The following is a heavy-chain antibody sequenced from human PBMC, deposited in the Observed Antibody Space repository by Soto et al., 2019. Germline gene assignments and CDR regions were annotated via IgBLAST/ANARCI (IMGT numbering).Heavy chain of an antibody. CDR1: GFTFRNYG. CDR3: AKDQVTEDVYYYYGLDV. Sequence: QVQLVESGGGVVQPGGSRRLSCAASGFTFRNYGMHWVRQAPGKGLEWVAIISYDGSNEYYADSVKGRFTISRDNSKNTLYLQMNSLRTEDTAMYHCAKDQVTEDVYYYYGLDVWGQGTTVTVSS. J-gene: IGHJ6*02. D-gene: IGHD3-16*01. V-gene: IGHV3-30*18. CDR2: ISYDGSNE.